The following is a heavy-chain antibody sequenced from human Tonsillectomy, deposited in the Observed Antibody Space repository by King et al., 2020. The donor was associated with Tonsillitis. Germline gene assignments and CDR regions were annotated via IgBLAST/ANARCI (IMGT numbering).Heavy chain of an antibody. CDR3: ASPRYCSGGSCYSRARAFDI. J-gene: IGHJ3*02. CDR1: GGSFSGYY. D-gene: IGHD2-15*01. Sequence: VQLQQWGAGLLKPSETLSLTCAVYGGSFSGYYWSWIRQPPGKGLEWIGEINHSGSTNYNPSLKGRVIISVDTSKNQSSLKLSSVTAADTAGYYCASPRYCSGGSCYSRARAFDIWGQGTMVTVSS. CDR2: INHSGST. V-gene: IGHV4-34*01.